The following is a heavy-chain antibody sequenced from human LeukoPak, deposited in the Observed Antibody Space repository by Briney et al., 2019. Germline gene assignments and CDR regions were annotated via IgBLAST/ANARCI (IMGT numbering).Heavy chain of an antibody. CDR2: IDPSDSYT. J-gene: IGHJ4*02. CDR1: GYSFTSYW. Sequence: GESLKISRKGSGYSFTSYWISWVRQMPGKGLEWMGRIDPSDSYTNYSPSFQGHVTISADKSISTAYLQWSSLKASDTAMYYCARDDYGDSQFDYWGQGTLVTVSS. D-gene: IGHD4-17*01. V-gene: IGHV5-10-1*01. CDR3: ARDDYGDSQFDY.